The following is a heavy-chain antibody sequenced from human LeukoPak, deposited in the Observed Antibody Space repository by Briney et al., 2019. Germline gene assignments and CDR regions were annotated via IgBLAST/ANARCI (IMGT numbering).Heavy chain of an antibody. CDR1: GFTFSNYW. Sequence: GGSLRLSCAASGFTFSNYWMSWVRQAPGKGLEWVANIKQDGSEKYYVDSVKGRFTISRDNAKNSLLLQMNSLRAEDTAVYYCARASGSSAIPTKYWGQGTLVTVSS. CDR2: IKQDGSEK. CDR3: ARASGSSAIPTKY. J-gene: IGHJ4*02. V-gene: IGHV3-7*03. D-gene: IGHD5-12*01.